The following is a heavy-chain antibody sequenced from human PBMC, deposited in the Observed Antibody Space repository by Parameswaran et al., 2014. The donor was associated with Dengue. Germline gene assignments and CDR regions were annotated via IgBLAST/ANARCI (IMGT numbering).Heavy chain of an antibody. D-gene: IGHD2-15*01. V-gene: IGHV3-23*01. J-gene: IGHJ4*02. Sequence: WIRQPPGKGLEWVSAISGSGGSTYYADSVKGRFTISRDNSKNTLYLQMSSLRAEDTAVYYCAKDVVAPGHSWGQGTLVTVSS. CDR3: AKDVVAPGHS. CDR2: ISGSGGST.